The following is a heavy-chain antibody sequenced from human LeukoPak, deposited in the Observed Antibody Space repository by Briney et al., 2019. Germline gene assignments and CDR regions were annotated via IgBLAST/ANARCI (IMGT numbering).Heavy chain of an antibody. D-gene: IGHD3-10*01. CDR3: ARAKLLWFGELPKREKSFDY. J-gene: IGHJ4*02. V-gene: IGHV3-53*01. CDR1: WFIGNNNL. Sequence: GFLSTFCASGWFIGNNNLNSLGRPASREGEGVGSSNYSDGSTYYADSVRGRFTISRDNSKNTLYLQMNSLRAEDTAVYYCARAKLLWFGELPKREKSFDYWGQGTLVTVSS. CDR2: NYSDGST.